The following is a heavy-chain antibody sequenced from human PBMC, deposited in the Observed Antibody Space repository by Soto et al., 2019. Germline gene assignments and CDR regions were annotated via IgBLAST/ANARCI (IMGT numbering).Heavy chain of an antibody. Sequence: WGSLRLSCAASGFTVSSNYMSWVRQAPGKGLEWVSVIYSGVSTYYADSVKGRFTISRDNSKNTLYLQMNSLRAEDTAVYYCARDCYDSSGYYSDYWGQGTLVTVSS. D-gene: IGHD3-22*01. V-gene: IGHV3-53*01. CDR1: GFTVSSNY. J-gene: IGHJ4*02. CDR3: ARDCYDSSGYYSDY. CDR2: IYSGVST.